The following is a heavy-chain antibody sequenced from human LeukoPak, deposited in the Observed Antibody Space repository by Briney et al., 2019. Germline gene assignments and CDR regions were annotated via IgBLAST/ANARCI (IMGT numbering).Heavy chain of an antibody. CDR2: IHNTGST. Sequence: SGTLSLTCAVYGGSFSGYYWSWIRQPPGKGLEWIGFIHNTGSTNYNYKYNPSLESRVTISVDTSKNQFSLKLNSVTAADTAVFYCAGIVPYDYGYIDHWGQGTLVTVSS. CDR3: AGIVPYDYGYIDH. J-gene: IGHJ4*02. CDR1: GGSFSGYY. V-gene: IGHV4-59*01. D-gene: IGHD4/OR15-4a*01.